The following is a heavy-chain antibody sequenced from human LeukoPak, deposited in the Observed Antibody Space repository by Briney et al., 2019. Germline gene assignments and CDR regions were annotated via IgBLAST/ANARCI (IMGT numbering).Heavy chain of an antibody. D-gene: IGHD3-10*01. V-gene: IGHV1-2*02. CDR2: INPNSGGT. Sequence: ASVKVSCKASGHTFTGYYMHWVRQAPGQGLEWIGWINPNSGGTNYAQKFQGRVTMTRDTSISTAYMELSRLRSDDTAVYYCARSRYYYGSGSYFLNWFDPWGQGTLVTVSS. J-gene: IGHJ5*02. CDR3: ARSRYYYGSGSYFLNWFDP. CDR1: GHTFTGYY.